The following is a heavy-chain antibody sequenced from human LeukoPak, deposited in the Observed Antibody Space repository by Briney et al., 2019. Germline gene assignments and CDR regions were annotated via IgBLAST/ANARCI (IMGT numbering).Heavy chain of an antibody. V-gene: IGHV4-59*01. Sequence: PSETLSLTCTVSGGSISSYYWSWLRQPPGMGLEWIGYIYYSGSTNYNPSLKSRVTISVDTSKNQFSLKLSSVTAADTAVYYCARSYGGARPLDYWGQGTLVTVSS. D-gene: IGHD4-23*01. CDR1: GGSISSYY. J-gene: IGHJ4*02. CDR3: ARSYGGARPLDY. CDR2: IYYSGST.